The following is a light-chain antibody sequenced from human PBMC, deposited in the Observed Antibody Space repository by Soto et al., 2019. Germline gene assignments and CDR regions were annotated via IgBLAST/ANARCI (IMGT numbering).Light chain of an antibody. J-gene: IGLJ2*01. V-gene: IGLV7-46*01. CDR1: TGDVTSDHY. CDR3: LLSDVDDVV. CDR2: GAS. Sequence: QAVVTQEPSLAVSPGGTVTLTCGSSTGDVTSDHYPYWFQQKPGQAPRALIYGASDKHPWTPARFSGSLLWGKAALILSGAQPEDEADYYCLLSDVDDVVFGGGTKLTVL.